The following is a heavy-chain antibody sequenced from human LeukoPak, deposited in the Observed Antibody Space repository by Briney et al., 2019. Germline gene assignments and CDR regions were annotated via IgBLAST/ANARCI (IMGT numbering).Heavy chain of an antibody. CDR3: ARDLSVAGTVSDY. CDR1: GGSVSSSTYY. CDR2: IYYSGST. J-gene: IGHJ4*02. V-gene: IGHV4-39*07. Sequence: SETLSLTCTVSGGSVSSSTYYWGWIRQPPGKGLEWIGNIYYSGSTNYNPTLKSRVTISVDTSKNQFSLKLSSVTAADTAVYYCARDLSVAGTVSDYWGQGTLVTVSS. D-gene: IGHD6-19*01.